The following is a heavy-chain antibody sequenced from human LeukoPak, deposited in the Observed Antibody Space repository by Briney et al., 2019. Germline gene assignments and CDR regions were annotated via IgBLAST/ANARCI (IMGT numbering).Heavy chain of an antibody. CDR3: ARVAGWHWFDP. CDR2: IRPSGDNT. D-gene: IGHD6-19*01. CDR1: GFTFSSYD. Sequence: GGSLRLSCEASGFTFSSYDITWVLQAPGSGLEWISSIRPSGDNTYYGESVKGRFTISRDNSKNTVYLQMNNMRVDDTAVYYCARVAGWHWFDPWGQGTLVTVSS. V-gene: IGHV3-23*01. J-gene: IGHJ5*02.